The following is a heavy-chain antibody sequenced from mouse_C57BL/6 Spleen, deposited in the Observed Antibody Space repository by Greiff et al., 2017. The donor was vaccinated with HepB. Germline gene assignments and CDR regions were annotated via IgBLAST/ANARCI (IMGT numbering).Heavy chain of an antibody. CDR1: GFNIKDDY. Sequence: VQLKESGAELVRPGASVKLSCTASGFNIKDDYMHWVKQRPEQGLEWIGWIDPENGDTEYASKFQGKATITADTSSNTAYLQLSSLTSEDTAVYYCTTSYYYGSSWGQGTLVTVSA. D-gene: IGHD1-1*01. V-gene: IGHV14-4*01. CDR2: IDPENGDT. CDR3: TTSYYYGSS. J-gene: IGHJ3*01.